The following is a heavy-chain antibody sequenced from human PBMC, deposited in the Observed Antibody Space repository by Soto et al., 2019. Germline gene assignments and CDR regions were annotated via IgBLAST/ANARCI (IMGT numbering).Heavy chain of an antibody. Sequence: QVQLVQSGAEVKKPGASVKVSCKASGYTFTSYAISWVRQAPGQGLEWMGWINVYNGNTKYAQKFQGRVTMTTDTSTSTVYMELRSLTSDDTAVYYCAKPRGSSHFDYWGQGTLVTVSS. CDR2: INVYNGNT. V-gene: IGHV1-18*01. D-gene: IGHD6-13*01. CDR3: AKPRGSSHFDY. J-gene: IGHJ4*02. CDR1: GYTFTSYA.